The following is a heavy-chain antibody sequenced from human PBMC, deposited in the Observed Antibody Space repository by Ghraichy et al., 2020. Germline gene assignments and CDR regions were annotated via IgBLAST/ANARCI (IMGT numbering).Heavy chain of an antibody. CDR2: MSYSGNS. D-gene: IGHD6-6*01. V-gene: IGHV4-39*01. CDR1: GDSISSSGYY. Sequence: ESLNISCTVSGDSISSSGYYWGWIRQPPGKGLEWIGSMSYSGNSYYNPSLKSRVTISVDTSKNQFSLKLSSVTAADTAVYYCARRKVGRPIEWGQGTLVTVSS. CDR3: ARRKVGRPIE. J-gene: IGHJ4*02.